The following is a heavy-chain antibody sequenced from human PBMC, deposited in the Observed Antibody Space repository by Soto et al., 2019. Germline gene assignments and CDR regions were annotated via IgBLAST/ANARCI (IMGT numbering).Heavy chain of an antibody. J-gene: IGHJ6*02. CDR1: GATFSSYG. D-gene: IGHD3-22*01. V-gene: IGHV1-69*01. CDR3: ARNVVLEEPDSTVHYYYGMEV. Sequence: QVQLVQSGAEVKKPGSSVRVSCKASGATFSSYGFNWFRQASGQGLEWMGGIIPLFSRTNYAQKFQGRFTITAYDSTSTVYMELSSLRSEDTAVYYCARNVVLEEPDSTVHYYYGMEVWGQGTTVTVSS. CDR2: IIPLFSRT.